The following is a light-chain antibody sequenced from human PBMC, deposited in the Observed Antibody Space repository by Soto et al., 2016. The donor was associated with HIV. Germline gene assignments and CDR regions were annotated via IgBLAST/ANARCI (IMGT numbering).Light chain of an antibody. Sequence: SFELSQPPSLSVSPGQTATITCSGDNLGDKYVCWYQQKPGQSPVLVIHQDSERPSGIPERFSGSNSGNTATPTISGTQAMDEGDYYCQAWDTNTYVVFGGGTKLTVL. CDR1: NLGDKY. V-gene: IGLV3-1*01. CDR3: QAWDTNTYVV. CDR2: QDS. J-gene: IGLJ2*01.